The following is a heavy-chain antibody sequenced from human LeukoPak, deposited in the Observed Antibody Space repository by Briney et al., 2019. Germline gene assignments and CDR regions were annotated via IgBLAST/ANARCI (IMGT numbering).Heavy chain of an antibody. CDR3: ARDRPTCASRVFLVQ. CDR1: GFTFSSYS. V-gene: IGHV3-21*01. D-gene: IGHD1-26*01. CDR2: MSSGSTYI. Sequence: PGGSLRLSYAASGFTFSSYSMTWVRQAPGKGLEWVSSMSSGSTYIYYADSVRGRFTISRDNAKNSLYLLMNSLRAEDTAVYYCARDRPTCASRVFLVQWGQGTLVTVPS. J-gene: IGHJ4*02.